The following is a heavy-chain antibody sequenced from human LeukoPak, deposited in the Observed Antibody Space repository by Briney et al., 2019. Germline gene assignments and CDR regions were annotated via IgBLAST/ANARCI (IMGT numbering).Heavy chain of an antibody. J-gene: IGHJ4*02. Sequence: GGSLRLSCAASRVTFNSYGMHWVRQAPGKGLEWVAVVSYDGSNKYYADSVKGRFTISRDNSKNTLYLQMNSLRAEDTAVYYCAKDFPTTRNPTIAAAGPFDYWGQGTLVTVSS. CDR1: RVTFNSYG. V-gene: IGHV3-30*18. CDR3: AKDFPTTRNPTIAAAGPFDY. D-gene: IGHD6-13*01. CDR2: VSYDGSNK.